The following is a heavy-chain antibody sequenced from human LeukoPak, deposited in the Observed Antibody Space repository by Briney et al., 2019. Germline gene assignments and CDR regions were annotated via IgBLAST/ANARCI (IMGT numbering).Heavy chain of an antibody. J-gene: IGHJ4*02. CDR3: ARDSSGWYLDY. CDR1: GGSVSSGSYY. Sequence: SETLSLTCTVSGGSVSSGSYYWSWIRQPPGKGLEWIGYIYYSGSTNYNPSLKSRVTMSIDMSKNQFSLKLSSVTAADTAVYYCARDSSGWYLDYWGQGTLVTVSS. D-gene: IGHD6-19*01. CDR2: IYYSGST. V-gene: IGHV4-61*01.